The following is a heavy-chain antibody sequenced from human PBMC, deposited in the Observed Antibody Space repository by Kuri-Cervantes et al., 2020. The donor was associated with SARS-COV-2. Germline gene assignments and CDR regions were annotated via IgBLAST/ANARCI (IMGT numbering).Heavy chain of an antibody. Sequence: GSLRLSCTVSGASISDYYWSWIRQPPGKGLEWIGYIFYTGITNYNPSLKSRVTISLDTSKNQLSLKLSSVTAADTAVYYCARGAPFWSGYYYYYGMDVWGQGTTVIVSS. J-gene: IGHJ6*02. D-gene: IGHD3-3*01. V-gene: IGHV4-59*01. CDR1: GASISDYY. CDR2: IFYTGIT. CDR3: ARGAPFWSGYYYYYGMDV.